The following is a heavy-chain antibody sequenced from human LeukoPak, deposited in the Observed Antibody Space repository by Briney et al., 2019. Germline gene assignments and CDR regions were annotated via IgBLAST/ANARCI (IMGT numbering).Heavy chain of an antibody. CDR2: IYYSGST. D-gene: IGHD1-1*01. Sequence: PSETLSLTCTVSGGSISSYYWSWIRQPPGKGLEWIGYIYYSGSTNYNPSPKSRVTISVDTSKNQFSLKLSSVTAADTAVYYCARRGVNWNDDPNAFDIWGQGTMVTVSS. V-gene: IGHV4-59*01. CDR1: GGSISSYY. CDR3: ARRGVNWNDDPNAFDI. J-gene: IGHJ3*02.